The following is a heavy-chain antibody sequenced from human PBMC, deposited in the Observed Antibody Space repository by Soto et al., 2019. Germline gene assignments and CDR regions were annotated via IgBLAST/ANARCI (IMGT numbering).Heavy chain of an antibody. CDR3: ARQIYDSDTGPNFQYYFDS. CDR2: IYPCDSDT. V-gene: IGHV5-51*01. D-gene: IGHD3-22*01. J-gene: IGHJ4*02. Sequence: GESRKSACRCYVYSFTSCWIGWLRQMPGKCLYWMVMIYPCDSDTRGSPSFQGPVTIAADKSISTAYLQWSRLRASDTAMYYCARQIYDSDTGPNFQYYFDSWGQGPPVTVSS. CDR1: VYSFTSCW.